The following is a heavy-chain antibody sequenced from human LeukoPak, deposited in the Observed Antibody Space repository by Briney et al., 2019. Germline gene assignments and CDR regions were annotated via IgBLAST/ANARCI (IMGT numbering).Heavy chain of an antibody. CDR2: ISYDGSNK. V-gene: IGHV3-30*03. J-gene: IGHJ3*02. D-gene: IGHD3-22*01. Sequence: PGGSLRLSCAASGFTFSSYGMHWVRQAPGKGLEWVAVISYDGSNKYYADSVKGRFTISRDNSKNTLYLQMNSLRAEDTAVYYCARDPLGYYDSSGYYGDAFDIWGQGTMVTVSS. CDR1: GFTFSSYG. CDR3: ARDPLGYYDSSGYYGDAFDI.